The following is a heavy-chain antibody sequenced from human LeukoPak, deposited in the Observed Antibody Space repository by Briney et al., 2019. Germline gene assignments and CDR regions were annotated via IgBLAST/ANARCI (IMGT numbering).Heavy chain of an antibody. CDR2: ISGSGGNT. J-gene: IGHJ4*02. V-gene: IGHV3-23*01. CDR1: GFSFSSYA. Sequence: GGSLRLSCAASGFSFSSYAMTWVRQAPGKGLEWVSGISGSGGNTYYADSVKGRFTISRDNAKNSLYLQMNSLRAEDTAVYYCARTPINRPGTLDYWGQGTLVTVSS. D-gene: IGHD6-6*01. CDR3: ARTPINRPGTLDY.